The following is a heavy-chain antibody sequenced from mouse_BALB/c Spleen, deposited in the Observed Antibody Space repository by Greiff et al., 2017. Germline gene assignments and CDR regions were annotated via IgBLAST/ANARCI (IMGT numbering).Heavy chain of an antibody. J-gene: IGHJ4*01. CDR2: FYPGDGDT. CDR3: AREILRYMDY. Sequence: QVQLQQSGAELVRPGSSVKISCKVSGYAFSSYWMNWVKQRPGQGLEWIGQFYPGDGDTNYNGKFKGKATLTADKSSSTAYMQLSSLTTEDSAVYFCAREILRYMDYWGQGTSVTVSS. D-gene: IGHD1-1*01. V-gene: IGHV1-80*01. CDR1: GYAFSSYW.